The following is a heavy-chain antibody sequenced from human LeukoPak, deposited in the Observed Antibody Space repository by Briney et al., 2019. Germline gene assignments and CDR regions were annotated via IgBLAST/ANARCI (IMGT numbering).Heavy chain of an antibody. CDR3: ARRRVLRYFDWLLFDAFDI. CDR1: GYTFTGYY. CDR2: ISAYNGNT. V-gene: IGHV1-18*04. D-gene: IGHD3-9*01. J-gene: IGHJ3*02. Sequence: ASVKVSCKASGYTFTGYYMHWVRQAPGQGLEWMGWISAYNGNTNYAQKLQGRVTMTTDTSTSTAYMELRSLRSDDTAVYYCARRRVLRYFDWLLFDAFDIWGQGTMVTVSS.